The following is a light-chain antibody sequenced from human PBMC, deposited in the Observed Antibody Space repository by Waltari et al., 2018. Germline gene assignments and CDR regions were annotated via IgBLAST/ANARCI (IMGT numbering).Light chain of an antibody. V-gene: IGKV1-27*01. Sequence: DIQMTQSPSSLSASVGDRVTITCRASQGIANFLAWFQQRPGKVPQLLIHYASTLQSGVQSRFSGSGSGTDFTLTISNLQPEDVATYYCQKFDSVPWTFGQGTKVEIK. CDR1: QGIANF. CDR3: QKFDSVPWT. J-gene: IGKJ1*01. CDR2: YAS.